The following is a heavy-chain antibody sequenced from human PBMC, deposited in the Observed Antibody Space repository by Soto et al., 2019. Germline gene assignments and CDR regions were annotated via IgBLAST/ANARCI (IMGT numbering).Heavy chain of an antibody. CDR2: IYYSGST. CDR1: GGSISSSSYY. D-gene: IGHD3-10*01. CDR3: ARHKGRFGHYYHYGMDV. V-gene: IGHV4-39*01. J-gene: IGHJ6*02. Sequence: SETLSLTCTVSGGSISSSSYYWGWIRQPPGKGLEWIGSIYYSGSTYYNPSLKSRVTISVDTSKNQFSLKLSSVTAADTAVYYCARHKGRFGHYYHYGMDVWGQGTTVT.